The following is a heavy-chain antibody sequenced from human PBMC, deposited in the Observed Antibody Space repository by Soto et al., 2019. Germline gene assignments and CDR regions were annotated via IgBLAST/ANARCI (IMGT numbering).Heavy chain of an antibody. V-gene: IGHV1-18*01. CDR3: ARDQPGFGVVDDY. CDR2: ISAYNGNT. D-gene: IGHD3-3*01. J-gene: IGHJ4*02. CDR1: GYTFTSYG. Sequence: VQRVQSGAEVKKPGASVKVSCKASGYTFTSYGISWLRQAPGQGLEGMGLISAYNGNTNYAQKFQGSVTMTTDTSTSTDYMELRSLRSDDTAVYYCARDQPGFGVVDDYWGQGTLVTVSS.